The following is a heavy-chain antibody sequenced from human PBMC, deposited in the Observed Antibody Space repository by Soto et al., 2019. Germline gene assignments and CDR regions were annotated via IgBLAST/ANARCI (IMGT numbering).Heavy chain of an antibody. CDR3: ASLHGARFDP. J-gene: IGHJ5*02. CDR2: ISSSGYT. CDR1: GGSISTIY. D-gene: IGHD4-17*01. Sequence: TSETLSLTCTVSGGSISTIYWSWIRQPPGKGLEWIGYISSSGYTNYNASLKSRITISIDTSKNQFSLKLTSVTAADTAVYYCASLHGARFDPWGQGTLVTVSS. V-gene: IGHV4-4*08.